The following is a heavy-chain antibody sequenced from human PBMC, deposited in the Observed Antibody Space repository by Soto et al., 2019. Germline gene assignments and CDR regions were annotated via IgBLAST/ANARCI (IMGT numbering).Heavy chain of an antibody. J-gene: IGHJ4*02. D-gene: IGHD3-22*01. CDR2: ISYDGSNK. V-gene: IGHV3-30*18. CDR1: GFTFSSYG. CDR3: AKDSVPDYYDSSGYPYYFDY. Sequence: LRLSCAASGFTFSSYGMHWVRQAPGKGLEWVAVISYDGSNKYYADSVKGRFTISRDNSKNTLYLQMNSLRAEDTAVYYCAKDSVPDYYDSSGYPYYFDYWGQGTLVTVSS.